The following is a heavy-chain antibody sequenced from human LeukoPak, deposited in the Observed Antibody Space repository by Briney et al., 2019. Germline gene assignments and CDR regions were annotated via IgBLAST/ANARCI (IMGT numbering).Heavy chain of an antibody. D-gene: IGHD3-10*01. CDR2: MSYSGHT. Sequence: SETLSLTCTISGDSIGRINYYWGWIRQPPGKGLEWIVSMSYSGHTYYNPSLKSRVIIIIDTPKNHFSLTLSSVTAADTAVYYCARSDGYGLVGIWGQGTMVTVSS. CDR1: GDSIGRINYY. J-gene: IGHJ3*02. V-gene: IGHV4-39*07. CDR3: ARSDGYGLVGI.